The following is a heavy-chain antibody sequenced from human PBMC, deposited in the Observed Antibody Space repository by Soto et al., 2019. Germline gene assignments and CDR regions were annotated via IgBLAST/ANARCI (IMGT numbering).Heavy chain of an antibody. V-gene: IGHV3-23*01. CDR3: AKDPNGDYVGAFEI. D-gene: IGHD4-17*01. CDR2: ISGSGGTT. Sequence: EVQLLESGGGLVQPGGSLRLSCAASGFTFSNYAMSWVRQVPGKGLEWVSGISGSGGTTYYTDSVKGRFTISRDHSKNTLSLQMNSLRAEDTALYYCAKDPNGDYVGAFEIWRQGTMVTVSS. CDR1: GFTFSNYA. J-gene: IGHJ3*02.